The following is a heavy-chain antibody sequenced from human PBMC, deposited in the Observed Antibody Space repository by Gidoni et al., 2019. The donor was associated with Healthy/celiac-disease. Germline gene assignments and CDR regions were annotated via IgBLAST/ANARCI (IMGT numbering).Heavy chain of an antibody. J-gene: IGHJ4*02. V-gene: IGHV1-69*04. D-gene: IGHD1-26*01. CDR2: IIPILGIA. CDR3: ARALVGADYTLDY. Sequence: QVQLVQSGAEVKKPGSSVKVSCKASGGAFSSYAISWVRQAPGQGLEWMGRIIPILGIANYAQKFQGRVTITADKSTSTAYMELSSLRSEDTAVYYCARALVGADYTLDYWGQGTLVTVSS. CDR1: GGAFSSYA.